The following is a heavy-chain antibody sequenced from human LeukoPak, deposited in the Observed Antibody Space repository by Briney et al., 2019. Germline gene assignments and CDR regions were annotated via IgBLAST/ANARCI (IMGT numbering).Heavy chain of an antibody. CDR2: ISEDGSIK. Sequence: PGGSLRLSCAASGFAFSSCGIHWVRQAPGKGLEWVALISEDGSIKFYADSVKGRFTISGDNSKNTRYLQMNSLRAEDTAVYYCAKEVGARDAFDIWGQGTLVTVSP. CDR3: AKEVGARDAFDI. J-gene: IGHJ3*02. V-gene: IGHV3-30*18. CDR1: GFAFSSCG. D-gene: IGHD1-26*01.